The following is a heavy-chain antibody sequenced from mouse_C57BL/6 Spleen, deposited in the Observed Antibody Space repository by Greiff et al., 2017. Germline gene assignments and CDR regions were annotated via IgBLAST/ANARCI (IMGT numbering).Heavy chain of an antibody. Sequence: VQLQQPGAELVKPGASVKLSCKASGYTFTSYWMHWVKQRPGQGLEWIGLIHPNSGSTNYNEKFKSKATLTVDKSSSTAYMQLSSLTSEDSAVYYCARDPLGAMDYWGQGTSVTVSS. D-gene: IGHD3-3*01. CDR3: ARDPLGAMDY. J-gene: IGHJ4*01. V-gene: IGHV1-64*01. CDR1: GYTFTSYW. CDR2: IHPNSGST.